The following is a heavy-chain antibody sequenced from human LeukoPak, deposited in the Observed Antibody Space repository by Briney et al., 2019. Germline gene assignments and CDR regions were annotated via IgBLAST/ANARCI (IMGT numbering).Heavy chain of an antibody. CDR1: GFTFSSYA. Sequence: PGGSLRLSCAASGFTFSSYAMSWVRQAPGEGLEWVSAISGSGGSTYYADSVKGRFTISRDNSKNTLYLQMNSLRAEDTAVYYCAKNMGSGSNNWFDPWGQGTLVTVSS. J-gene: IGHJ5*02. D-gene: IGHD3-10*01. CDR3: AKNMGSGSNNWFDP. V-gene: IGHV3-23*01. CDR2: ISGSGGST.